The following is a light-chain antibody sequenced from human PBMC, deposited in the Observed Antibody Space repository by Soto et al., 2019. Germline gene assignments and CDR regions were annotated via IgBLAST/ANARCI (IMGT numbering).Light chain of an antibody. CDR3: QQFNDWLWT. CDR1: QSVSSN. J-gene: IGKJ1*01. V-gene: IGKV3-15*01. CDR2: GAS. Sequence: EIVMTQSPATLSVSPGERATLSCRASQSVSSNLAWYQQKPGQAPRLLIYGASTRPTGIPARFSGSGSGTEFTLTISRLQSEDFAVYYCQQFNDWLWTFGQGTKVQIK.